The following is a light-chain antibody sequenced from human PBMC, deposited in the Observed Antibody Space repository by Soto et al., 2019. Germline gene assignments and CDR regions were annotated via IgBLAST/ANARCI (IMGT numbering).Light chain of an antibody. V-gene: IGKV1-5*01. Sequence: DIQMTQSPSTLSGSLGDRVTVTCRASQSIRSWLAWYQQKPGKAPDLLIFNASSLESGVPSRFSGSGSGTEFTLTISSLQPDDFATYYCQQYYSYPLTFGGGTRLEI. CDR2: NAS. CDR1: QSIRSW. CDR3: QQYYSYPLT. J-gene: IGKJ5*01.